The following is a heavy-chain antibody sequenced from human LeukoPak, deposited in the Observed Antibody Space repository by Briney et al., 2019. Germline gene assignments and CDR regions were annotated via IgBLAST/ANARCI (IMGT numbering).Heavy chain of an antibody. Sequence: SETLSLTCAVYGGSFSGYYWSWIRQPPGKGLEWIGEINHSGSTNYNPSLKSRVTISVDTSKNQFSLKLSSVTAAGTAVYYCAGELPDYYFDYWGQGTLVTVSS. D-gene: IGHD1-26*01. CDR2: INHSGST. CDR1: GGSFSGYY. J-gene: IGHJ4*02. CDR3: AGELPDYYFDY. V-gene: IGHV4-34*01.